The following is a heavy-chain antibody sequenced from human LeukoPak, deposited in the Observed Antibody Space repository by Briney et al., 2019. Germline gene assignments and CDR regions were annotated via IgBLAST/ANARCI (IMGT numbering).Heavy chain of an antibody. CDR3: ARPSGSVTIFGVVDYSDY. V-gene: IGHV3-30*01. J-gene: IGHJ4*02. Sequence: ESVKGLFPISRDNAKNTLYLQLNSLRAEDTAVYYCARPSGSVTIFGVVDYSDYWGQGSLVTVSS. D-gene: IGHD3-3*01.